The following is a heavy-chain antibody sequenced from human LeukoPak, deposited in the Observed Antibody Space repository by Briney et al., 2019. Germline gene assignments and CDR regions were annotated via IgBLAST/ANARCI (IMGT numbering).Heavy chain of an antibody. Sequence: GGSLRLSCVVSGFTFSESWMSWVRQAPGKGLGWVASLNLDGSDKYYVDSVKGRFTISRDNAKNSLYLQMDSLRVEDTAIYYCGKDSRPDGAWSHDYWGQGTLVIVSS. J-gene: IGHJ4*02. CDR3: GKDSRPDGAWSHDY. D-gene: IGHD4/OR15-4a*01. CDR2: LNLDGSDK. CDR1: GFTFSESW. V-gene: IGHV3-7*03.